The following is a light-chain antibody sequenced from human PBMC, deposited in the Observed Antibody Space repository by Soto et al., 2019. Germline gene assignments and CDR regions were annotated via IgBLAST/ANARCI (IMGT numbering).Light chain of an antibody. CDR3: QQYDNLPRNT. CDR1: QDISKY. J-gene: IGKJ2*01. CDR2: DTS. Sequence: DIQMTQSPSSLSASVGDRVTITCQASQDISKYLNWYQQKPGKAPKLLIYDTSNLETGVPSRFSGSGSGTHFTFTISSLPPEDTAIYYCQQYDNLPRNTFGQGTKLEIK. V-gene: IGKV1-33*01.